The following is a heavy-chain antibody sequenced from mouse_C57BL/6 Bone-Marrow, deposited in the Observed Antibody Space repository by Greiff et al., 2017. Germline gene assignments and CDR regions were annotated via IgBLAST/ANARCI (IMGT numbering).Heavy chain of an antibody. CDR3: ARGDYLWYFDV. Sequence: QVQLQQPGAELVKPGASVKLSCKASGYTFTSYWMHWVKQRPGRGLEWIGRIDPTSGGTKYNEKFKSKATLTVAKPSTTAYLQLSSLTSEDSAVYYGARGDYLWYFDVWGTGTTVTVSS. CDR1: GYTFTSYW. J-gene: IGHJ1*03. CDR2: IDPTSGGT. D-gene: IGHD2-4*01. V-gene: IGHV1-72*01.